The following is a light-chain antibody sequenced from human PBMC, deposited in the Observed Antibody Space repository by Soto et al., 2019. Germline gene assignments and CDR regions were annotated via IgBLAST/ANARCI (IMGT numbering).Light chain of an antibody. J-gene: IGKJ4*01. Sequence: DIQMTQSPSSVSASVGDRVTITCRASQGISSWVAWYQQKPGKAPNLLIYAASSLQSGVPSRFSGSGSGTEFTLTISSLQPEDCATYYCQQADTFPLTFGGGNKVDIK. CDR3: QQADTFPLT. CDR2: AAS. V-gene: IGKV1-12*01. CDR1: QGISSW.